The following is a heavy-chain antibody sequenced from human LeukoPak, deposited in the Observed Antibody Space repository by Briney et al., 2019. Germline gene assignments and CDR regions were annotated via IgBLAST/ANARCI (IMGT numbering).Heavy chain of an antibody. CDR2: ISDSGGST. V-gene: IGHV3-23*01. Sequence: GGSLRLSCAVSGITLSNYGMSWVRQAPGKGLEWVAGISDSGGSTNYADSVKGRLTISRDNPKNTLYLQMNSLRVEDTAVYYCARGGYSFDYLGQGTLVTVSS. D-gene: IGHD5-12*01. CDR1: GITLSNYG. CDR3: ARGGYSFDY. J-gene: IGHJ4*02.